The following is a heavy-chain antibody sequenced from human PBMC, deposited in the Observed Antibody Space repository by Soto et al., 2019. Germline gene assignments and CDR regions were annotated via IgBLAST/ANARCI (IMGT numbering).Heavy chain of an antibody. D-gene: IGHD2-15*01. V-gene: IGHV3-48*01. CDR1: GFTFSSYS. CDR3: ARDQNIVVVVAAGGAFDY. Sequence: EVQLVESGGGLVQPGGSLRLSCAASGFTFSSYSMNWVRQAPGKGLGWVSYISRSSSTINYADSVKGRFTISRDNAKNSLYLQMNSLRAEDTAVYYCARDQNIVVVVAAGGAFDYWGQGTLVTVSS. J-gene: IGHJ4*02. CDR2: ISRSSSTI.